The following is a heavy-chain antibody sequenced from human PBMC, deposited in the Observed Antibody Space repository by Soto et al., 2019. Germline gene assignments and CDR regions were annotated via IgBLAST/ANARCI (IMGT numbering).Heavy chain of an antibody. D-gene: IGHD2-2*01. CDR3: ARGRFVGVLAARHNRFHP. Sequence: PSQTLSLTYAVYGGFFRGYYWSVCRQPPGKGLEWIGEINHSGSTNSNPSLKSRVTISVDASKNQFSLKLSSVTAADTAVYYCARGRFVGVLAARHNRFHPSGQGTLVTV. CDR1: GGFFRGYY. V-gene: IGHV4-34*01. CDR2: INHSGST. J-gene: IGHJ5*02.